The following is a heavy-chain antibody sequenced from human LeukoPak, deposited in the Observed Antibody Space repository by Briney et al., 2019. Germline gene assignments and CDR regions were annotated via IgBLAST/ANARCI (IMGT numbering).Heavy chain of an antibody. CDR3: ASPSKMVISRGGFDI. D-gene: IGHD3-22*01. Sequence: SETLSLTCTVSGGSISSYYWSWIRQPPGKGLEWIGYIYYSGSTNYNPSLKSRVTISVDTSKNQFSLKLSSVTAADTAVYYCASPSKMVISRGGFDIWGQGTMVTVSA. V-gene: IGHV4-59*08. J-gene: IGHJ3*02. CDR1: GGSISSYY. CDR2: IYYSGST.